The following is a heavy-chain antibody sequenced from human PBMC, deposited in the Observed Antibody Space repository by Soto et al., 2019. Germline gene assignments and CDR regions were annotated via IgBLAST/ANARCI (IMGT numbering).Heavy chain of an antibody. CDR3: TTHTYILLVPAARGAFDY. J-gene: IGHJ4*02. D-gene: IGHD2-2*01. CDR1: GGSISSTNW. CDR2: IYQSGST. V-gene: IGHV4-4*02. Sequence: PSETLSLTCAVSGGSISSTNWWSWVRQPPGKGLEWIGEIYQSGSTNYTPSLKSRVSISVDKSKNEFSLNLTSMTAADTALYYWTTHTYILLVPAARGAFDYWGQGALVTVSS.